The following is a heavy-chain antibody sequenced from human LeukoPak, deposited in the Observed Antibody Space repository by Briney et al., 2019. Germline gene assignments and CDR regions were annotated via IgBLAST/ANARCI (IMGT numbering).Heavy chain of an antibody. J-gene: IGHJ4*02. CDR3: ARPTDYGDYTFDY. Sequence: GASVKVSCKASGYTFTGYYMHWVRQAPGQGLEWMGWINPNSGGTNYAQKFQGRVTMTRDTSISTAYMELSRLRSDDTAVYYCARPTDYGDYTFDYWGQGTLVTVSS. CDR1: GYTFTGYY. CDR2: INPNSGGT. V-gene: IGHV1-2*02. D-gene: IGHD4-17*01.